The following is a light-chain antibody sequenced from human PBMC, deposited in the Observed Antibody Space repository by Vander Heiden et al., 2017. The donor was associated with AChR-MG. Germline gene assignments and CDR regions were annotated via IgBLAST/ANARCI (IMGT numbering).Light chain of an antibody. CDR1: QSVSSY. Sequence: ETVLTQSPGTLSLSPGEKATPSCRASQSVSSYLAWYQQKPGQAPSLLIYDTSNRATGIPARFSGSGSGTDFTLTISSLEPEDFAVYYCQQRSNWPPTFGQGTKVEIK. J-gene: IGKJ1*01. CDR2: DTS. CDR3: QQRSNWPPT. V-gene: IGKV3-11*01.